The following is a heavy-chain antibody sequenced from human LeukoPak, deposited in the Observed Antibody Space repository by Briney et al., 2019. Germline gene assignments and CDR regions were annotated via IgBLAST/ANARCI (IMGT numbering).Heavy chain of an antibody. CDR3: ARGYMTADY. CDR2: IKQDGSDK. J-gene: IGHJ4*02. V-gene: IGHV3-7*05. CDR1: GFTFNNYW. D-gene: IGHD2-2*02. Sequence: GGSPRLSCVASGFTFNNYWMSWVRQAPGKGLEWVASIKQDGSDKYYVDSVRGRFTIPRDNAKNSLYLQMSSLRAGDTAVYYCARGYMTADYWGQGSLVTVSS.